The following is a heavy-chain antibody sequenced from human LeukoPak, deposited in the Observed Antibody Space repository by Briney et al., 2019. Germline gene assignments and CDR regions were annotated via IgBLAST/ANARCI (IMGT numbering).Heavy chain of an antibody. D-gene: IGHD4-23*01. J-gene: IGHJ3*02. CDR2: IIPIFGTA. V-gene: IGHV1-69*05. CDR1: GGTFSSYA. CDR3: ARVGDDYGGFDI. Sequence: SVKVSCKASGGTFSSYAISWVRQAPGQGLEWMGRIIPIFGTANYAQKFQGRVTIATDESTSTAYMELSSLRSEDTAVYYCARVGDDYGGFDIWSQGTMVTVSS.